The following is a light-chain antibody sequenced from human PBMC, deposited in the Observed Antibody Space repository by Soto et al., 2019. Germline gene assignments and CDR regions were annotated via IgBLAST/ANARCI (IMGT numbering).Light chain of an antibody. V-gene: IGLV2-23*02. J-gene: IGLJ2*01. CDR3: CSYAGSSMFV. Sequence: QSALTQPASVSGSPGQSITISCTGSSSDVGLYNLVSWYQHHPGKAPKLMISEVVKRPSGVSNRFSGSKSGNTASLTISGLQAEDEADYYCCSYAGSSMFVFGGGTKLTVL. CDR2: EVV. CDR1: SSDVGLYNL.